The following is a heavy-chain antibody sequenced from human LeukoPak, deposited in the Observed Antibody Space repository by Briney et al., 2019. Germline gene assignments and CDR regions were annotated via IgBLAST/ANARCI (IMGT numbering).Heavy chain of an antibody. CDR1: GGSISSGGYS. D-gene: IGHD3-22*01. CDR2: IYHSGST. V-gene: IGHV4-30-2*01. Sequence: SETLSLTCAVSGGSISSGGYSWSWIRQPPGKGLEWIGYIYHSGSTYYNPSLKSRVTISVDRSKNQFSLKLSSVTAADTAVYYCARTQGDSRPYYGMDVWGQGTTVTVSS. J-gene: IGHJ6*02. CDR3: ARTQGDSRPYYGMDV.